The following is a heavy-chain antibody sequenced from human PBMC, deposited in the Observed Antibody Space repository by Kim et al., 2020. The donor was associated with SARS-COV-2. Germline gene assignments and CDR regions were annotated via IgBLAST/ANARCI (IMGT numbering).Heavy chain of an antibody. D-gene: IGHD3-10*01. V-gene: IGHV4-30-4*01. J-gene: IGHJ6*02. Sequence: SETLSLTCTVSGGSICSGDYYWSWIRQPPGKGLEWIGNIYYSGNAYYSPSLKSRLTISVDRSRNQFSLKLSSVTAADTAVYYCARAKDWDYYGSGSPPDVWGQGTTVTVSS. CDR3: ARAKDWDYYGSGSPPDV. CDR2: IYYSGNA. CDR1: GGSICSGDYY.